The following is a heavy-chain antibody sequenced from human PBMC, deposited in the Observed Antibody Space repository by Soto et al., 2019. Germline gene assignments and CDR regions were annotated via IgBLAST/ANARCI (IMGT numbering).Heavy chain of an antibody. CDR3: AREKGLRLDF. J-gene: IGHJ4*02. Sequence: QVHLVESGGGVVQPGKSPRLSCAASGFTFGSIAMHWVRQAPGKGLQYMAMISYDGSNEIYADSVKGRFTISRDNSKNMLFLQMNSLSCDDTAVYYCAREKGLRLDFWGQGTLVTVSS. CDR1: GFTFGSIA. D-gene: IGHD3-3*01. V-gene: IGHV3-30-3*01. CDR2: ISYDGSNE.